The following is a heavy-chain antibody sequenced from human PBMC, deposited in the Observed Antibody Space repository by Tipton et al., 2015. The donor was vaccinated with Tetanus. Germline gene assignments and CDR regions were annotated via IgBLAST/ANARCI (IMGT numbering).Heavy chain of an antibody. J-gene: IGHJ4*02. CDR1: GDSITRDGYS. V-gene: IGHV4-30-2*01. D-gene: IGHD4-17*01. CDR3: ARAGTVTDDRSKFGS. Sequence: TLSLTCTVSGDSITRDGYSWHWIRQPPGKGLEWIGYISDGGQSYYSPSLERRATISRDMSNNHFSLKLTSVTAADTAVYYCARAGTVTDDRSKFGSWGQGSLVSVSS. CDR2: ISDGGQS.